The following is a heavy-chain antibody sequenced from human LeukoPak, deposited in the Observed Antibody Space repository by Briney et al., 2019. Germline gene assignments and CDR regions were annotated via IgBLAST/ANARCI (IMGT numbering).Heavy chain of an antibody. V-gene: IGHV3-30*04. CDR3: ARDPLSVYCGGDCYSPAYFDY. J-gene: IGHJ4*02. D-gene: IGHD2-21*02. CDR1: GFTFSSYA. Sequence: PGGSLRLSCAASGFTFSSYAMHWVRQAPGKGLEWVAVISYDGSNKYYADSVKGRFTISRDNSKNTLYLQMNSLRAEDTAVYYCARDPLSVYCGGDCYSPAYFDYWGQGTLVTVSS. CDR2: ISYDGSNK.